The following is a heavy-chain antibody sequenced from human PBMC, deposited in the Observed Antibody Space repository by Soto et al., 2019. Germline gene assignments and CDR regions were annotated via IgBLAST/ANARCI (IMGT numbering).Heavy chain of an antibody. J-gene: IGHJ2*01. CDR3: AKTPTNKPKLYFDL. D-gene: IGHD2-8*01. CDR2: ISGSGGST. V-gene: IGHV3-23*01. Sequence: EVQLLESVGGLVQPGGSLRLSCAASGFTFSSYAMSWISQAPGKGLEWVSAISGSGGSTYYADSVKGRFTISRDNSKNTLYLQMNSLRAEDTAVYYCAKTPTNKPKLYFDLWGRGTLVTVSS. CDR1: GFTFSSYA.